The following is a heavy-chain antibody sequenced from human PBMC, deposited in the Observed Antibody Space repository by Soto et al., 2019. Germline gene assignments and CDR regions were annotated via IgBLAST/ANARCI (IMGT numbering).Heavy chain of an antibody. Sequence: PGGSLRLSCAASGFTFSSYAMTWVRQAPGKGLEWVSSISGSGGTTYYADSVKGRFTISRDNSKNTLYLQMNSLSAEDTAVYYCAKMTAVTPFDYWGQGTLVTVSS. J-gene: IGHJ4*02. V-gene: IGHV3-23*01. D-gene: IGHD4-17*01. CDR3: AKMTAVTPFDY. CDR2: ISGSGGTT. CDR1: GFTFSSYA.